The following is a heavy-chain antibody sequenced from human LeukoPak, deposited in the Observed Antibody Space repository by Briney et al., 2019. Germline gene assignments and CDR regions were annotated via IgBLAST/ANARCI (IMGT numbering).Heavy chain of an antibody. V-gene: IGHV6-1*01. CDR1: GDRVSSNSAA. CDR3: ARDGPAAGSCYYYYGMDV. Sequence: SQTLSLTCAISGDRVSSNSAAWNWIRQSPSRGLEWLGRTYYRSKWYNDYAVFVKSRITINPDTSKNQFSLQLNSVTPEDTAVYYCARDGPAAGSCYYYYGMDVWGQGTTVTVS. CDR2: TYYRSKWYN. D-gene: IGHD6-13*01. J-gene: IGHJ6*02.